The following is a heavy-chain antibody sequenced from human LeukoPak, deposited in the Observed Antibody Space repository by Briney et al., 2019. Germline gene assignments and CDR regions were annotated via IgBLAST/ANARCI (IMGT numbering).Heavy chain of an antibody. CDR2: ISSSSSYI. CDR1: GFTFSSYS. Sequence: PGGSLRLSCAASGFTFSSYSMNWVRQAPGKGLEWVSSISSSSSYIYYADSVEGRFTISRDNAKNSLYLQMNSLRAEDTAVYYCARAVDTAAAKGGDYWGQGTLVTVSS. V-gene: IGHV3-21*01. CDR3: ARAVDTAAAKGGDY. D-gene: IGHD5-18*01. J-gene: IGHJ4*02.